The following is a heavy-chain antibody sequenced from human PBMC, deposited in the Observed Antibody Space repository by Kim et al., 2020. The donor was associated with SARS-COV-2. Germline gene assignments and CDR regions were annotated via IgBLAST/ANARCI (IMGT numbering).Heavy chain of an antibody. Sequence: GGSLRLSCAASGFTFSISWMSWVRQAPGKGLEWVANINEDGSEEYYGDSVKGRFTIFRDNAKDSLYLQMNSLRAEDTAVYHCARGGAGDFDFWGQGTLVT. CDR1: GFTFSISW. V-gene: IGHV3-7*04. CDR3: ARGGAGDFDF. CDR2: INEDGSEE. D-gene: IGHD6-19*01. J-gene: IGHJ4*02.